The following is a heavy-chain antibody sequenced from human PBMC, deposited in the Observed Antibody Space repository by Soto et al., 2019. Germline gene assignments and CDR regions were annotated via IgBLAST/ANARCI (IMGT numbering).Heavy chain of an antibody. CDR3: ARGFPLWFDP. CDR2: IYYSGFT. Sequence: SETLSLTCTVSGGSISSGDYYWSWIRQPPGKGLEWIGYIYYSGFTSYNPSLKSRVTISVDTSKNQFSLKLSSVTAADTAVYYCARGFPLWFDPWGQGTLVTVSS. CDR1: GGSISSGDYY. V-gene: IGHV4-30-4*01. D-gene: IGHD3-3*01. J-gene: IGHJ5*02.